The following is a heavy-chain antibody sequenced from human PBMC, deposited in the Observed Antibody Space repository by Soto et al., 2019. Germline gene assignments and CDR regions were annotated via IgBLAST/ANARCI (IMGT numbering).Heavy chain of an antibody. Sequence: SGPTLVNPTHTLTLTCSFSGFSLTTSGVGVGWVRQSPEKALEWLALIFWDDDKRYSPSLRSRLTIAKDTSKNQVVLTLTNVEPVDTATYYCARILTATGGHFDSWGQGALVTVSS. CDR2: IFWDDDK. J-gene: IGHJ4*02. CDR3: ARILTATGGHFDS. V-gene: IGHV2-5*02. D-gene: IGHD2-8*02. CDR1: GFSLTTSGVG.